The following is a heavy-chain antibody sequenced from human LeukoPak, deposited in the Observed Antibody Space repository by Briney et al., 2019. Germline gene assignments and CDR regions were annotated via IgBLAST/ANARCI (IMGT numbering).Heavy chain of an antibody. CDR1: GFTFSSSA. Sequence: GGSLRLSCAASGFTFSSSAMSWVRQAPGKGLEWVSNISGSGSGGSTYYADSVKGRFTISRDHSKNTLYLQMNSLRAEDTAVYYCAKSGYNRFDYWGQGTLVTVSS. CDR2: ISGSGSGGST. CDR3: AKSGYNRFDY. V-gene: IGHV3-23*01. D-gene: IGHD5-24*01. J-gene: IGHJ4*02.